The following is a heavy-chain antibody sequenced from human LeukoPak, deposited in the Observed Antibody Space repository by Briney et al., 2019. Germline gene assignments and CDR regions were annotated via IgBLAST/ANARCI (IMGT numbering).Heavy chain of an antibody. J-gene: IGHJ5*02. CDR3: AKGAGTVSTSFPGFDP. CDR2: ISGSGGSA. D-gene: IGHD4-17*01. V-gene: IGHV3-23*01. CDR1: GFTFSSYA. Sequence: GGSLRLSCAASGFTFSSYAMSWVRQAPGKGLEWVSAISGSGGSAYYADSVKGRFTISRDNSKNTLYVQMNSLRAEDTAVYYCAKGAGTVSTSFPGFDPWGQGTLVTVSS.